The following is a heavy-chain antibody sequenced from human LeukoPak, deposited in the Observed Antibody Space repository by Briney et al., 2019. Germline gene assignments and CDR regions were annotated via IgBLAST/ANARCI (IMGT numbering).Heavy chain of an antibody. Sequence: AGGSLRLSCAASGFTFSTYAMHWVRQAPGKGLEYVSAISSNGGSTYYANSVKGRFTISRDNSKNTLYLQMGSLRAEDMAVYYCASLWEPRGYWGQGTLVTVSS. D-gene: IGHD1-26*01. CDR2: ISSNGGST. J-gene: IGHJ4*02. CDR3: ASLWEPRGY. V-gene: IGHV3-64*01. CDR1: GFTFSTYA.